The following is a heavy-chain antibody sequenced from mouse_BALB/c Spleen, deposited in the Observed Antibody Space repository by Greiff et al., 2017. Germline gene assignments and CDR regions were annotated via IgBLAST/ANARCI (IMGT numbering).Heavy chain of an antibody. D-gene: IGHD2-1*01. CDR3: ARTEDGNYVGGAMDY. CDR1: GFSLSRYS. CDR2: IVGGGST. V-gene: IGHV2-6-4*01. Sequence: QVQLQQSGPGLVAPSQSLSITCTVSGFSLSRYSVHWVRQPPGKGLEWLGMIVGGGSTDYNSALKSRLSISKDNSKSQVFLKMNSLQTDDTAMYYCARTEDGNYVGGAMDYWGQGTSVTVSS. J-gene: IGHJ4*01.